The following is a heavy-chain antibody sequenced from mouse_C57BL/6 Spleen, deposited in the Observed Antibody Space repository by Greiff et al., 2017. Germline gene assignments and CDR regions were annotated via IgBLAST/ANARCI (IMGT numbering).Heavy chain of an antibody. D-gene: IGHD2-12*01. V-gene: IGHV1-69*01. CDR1: GYTFTSYW. CDR2: IDPSDSYT. Sequence: QVQLQQSGAELVMPGASVKLSCKASGYTFTSYWMHWVKQRPGQGLEWIGEIDPSDSYTNYNQKFKGKSTLTVDKSSSTAYMQLSSLTSEDSAVYYCAIYDSHFDYWGQGTTLTVSS. CDR3: AIYDSHFDY. J-gene: IGHJ2*01.